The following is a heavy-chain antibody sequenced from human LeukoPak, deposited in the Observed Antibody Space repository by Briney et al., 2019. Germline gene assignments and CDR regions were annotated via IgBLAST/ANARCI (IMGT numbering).Heavy chain of an antibody. D-gene: IGHD3-22*01. V-gene: IGHV3-23*01. CDR2: ITGGGDTT. CDR3: AKVISSGYYYDS. CDR1: GFTFSNYG. Sequence: GGSLRLSCAASGFTFSNYGMNWVRQAPGKGLFWVSAITGGGDTTYYSDSVKDRFTISRDNSKNTLCLQMNSLRAEDTGLYYCAKVISSGYYYDSWGQGTLVTVSS. J-gene: IGHJ4*02.